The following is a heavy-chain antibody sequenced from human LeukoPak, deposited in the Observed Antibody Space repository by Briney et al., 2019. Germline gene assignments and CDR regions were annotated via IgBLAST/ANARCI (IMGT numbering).Heavy chain of an antibody. Sequence: SETPSLTCTVSGGSISSYYWSWIRQPPGKGLEWIGYIYYSGSTNYNPSLKSRVTISVDTSKNQFSPKLSSVTAADTAFYYCARANSSGWYAFDHWGQGTLVTVSS. J-gene: IGHJ4*02. V-gene: IGHV4-59*08. D-gene: IGHD6-19*01. CDR1: GGSISSYY. CDR2: IYYSGST. CDR3: ARANSSGWYAFDH.